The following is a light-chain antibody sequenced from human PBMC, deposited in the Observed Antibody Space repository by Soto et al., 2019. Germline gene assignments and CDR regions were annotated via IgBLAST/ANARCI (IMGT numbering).Light chain of an antibody. CDR1: QSISGW. V-gene: IGKV1-5*03. CDR2: KAS. Sequence: DIQMTQSPSTLSASVGDRVTITCRASQSISGWLAWYQQKSGKAPKLLIHKASSLESGVPSRFSGSESGTEFTITITSLPHEDFATYYGQQYKTYPWTFGQGTKVEMK. CDR3: QQYKTYPWT. J-gene: IGKJ1*01.